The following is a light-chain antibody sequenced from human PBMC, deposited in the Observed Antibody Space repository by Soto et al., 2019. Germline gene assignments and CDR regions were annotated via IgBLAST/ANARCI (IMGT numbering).Light chain of an antibody. CDR2: EVR. CDR1: SSDVGGYNY. J-gene: IGLJ1*01. CDR3: SSYTRSSKI. V-gene: IGLV2-14*01. Sequence: QSALTQPASVSGSPGQSITISCTGTSSDVGGYNYVSWYQQHPRHPPHLIIHEVRNRPSGVSNRFSGSKSGNTASLTISGLQDEDESDYYCSSYTRSSKIFGTGTKLTVL.